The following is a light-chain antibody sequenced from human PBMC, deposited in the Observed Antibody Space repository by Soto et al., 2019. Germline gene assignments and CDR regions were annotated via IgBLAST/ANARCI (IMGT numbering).Light chain of an antibody. J-gene: IGKJ4*01. CDR1: QSVSSSY. CDR3: LQYLRYPLT. CDR2: GAS. Sequence: EIVLTQSPGTLSLSPGERATLSCRASQSVSSSYLAWYQQKPGQAPRLLIYGASSRATGIPDRFSGSGSGTDFTLTISSLQPEDFATYYCLQYLRYPLTFGGGTNVEIK. V-gene: IGKV3-20*01.